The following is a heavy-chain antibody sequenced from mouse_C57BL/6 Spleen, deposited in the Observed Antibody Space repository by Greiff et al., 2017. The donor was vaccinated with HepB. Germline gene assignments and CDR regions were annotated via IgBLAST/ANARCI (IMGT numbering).Heavy chain of an antibody. CDR2: IWTGGGT. CDR3: ARYNIYDGYLLYAMDY. CDR1: GFSLTSYA. Sequence: VKLVESGPGLVAPSQSLSITCTVSGFSLTSYAISWVRQPPGKGLEWLGVIWTGGGTNYNSALKSRLSISKDNSKSQVFLKMNSLQTDDTARYYCARYNIYDGYLLYAMDYWGQGTSVTVSS. V-gene: IGHV2-9-1*01. D-gene: IGHD2-3*01. J-gene: IGHJ4*01.